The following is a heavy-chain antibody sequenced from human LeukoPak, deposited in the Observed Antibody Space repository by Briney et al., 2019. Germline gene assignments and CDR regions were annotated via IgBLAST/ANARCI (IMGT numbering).Heavy chain of an antibody. CDR2: IDSDVSST. V-gene: IGHV3-74*01. Sequence: QPGGSLRLSCAASGFTLSNYWMHWVRQAPGKGLVWVSRIDSDVSSTTYADSVKGRFTISRDNAKNTLYLQMNSLRAEDTAVYYCARETYYDFWSGYYHYYYYMAVWGKGTMVTVSS. CDR3: ARETYYDFWSGYYHYYYYMAV. D-gene: IGHD3-3*01. CDR1: GFTLSNYW. J-gene: IGHJ6*03.